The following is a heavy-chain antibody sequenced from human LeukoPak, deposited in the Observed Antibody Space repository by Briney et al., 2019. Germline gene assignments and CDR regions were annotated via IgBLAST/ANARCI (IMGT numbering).Heavy chain of an antibody. J-gene: IGHJ4*02. V-gene: IGHV5-51*01. CDR2: VYPTDSDT. D-gene: IGHD3-22*01. CDR3: ARGGQTYYYDSSGYTDY. Sequence: GESLKISCEASGYIFTKYWIGWVRQMPGKGLEWMGLVYPTDSDTRYSPSFQGQVTISADKSISTAYLQWSSLKASDTAMYYCARGGQTYYYDSSGYTDYWGQGTLVTVSS. CDR1: GYIFTKYW.